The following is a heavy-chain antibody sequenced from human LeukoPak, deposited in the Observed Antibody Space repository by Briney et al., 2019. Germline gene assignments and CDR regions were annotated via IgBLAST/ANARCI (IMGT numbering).Heavy chain of an antibody. CDR3: AREACSSTRCYDLAFDI. Sequence: ASVTVSCKASGYTFTKYAMHWVRQAPGQTLEWTAWINAGNGNTKYSQKFQGRVTITRDTSASIAYMELSSLRSEDTAVYYCAREACSSTRCYDLAFDIWGQGTMVTVSS. D-gene: IGHD2-2*01. J-gene: IGHJ3*02. V-gene: IGHV1-3*01. CDR2: INAGNGNT. CDR1: GYTFTKYA.